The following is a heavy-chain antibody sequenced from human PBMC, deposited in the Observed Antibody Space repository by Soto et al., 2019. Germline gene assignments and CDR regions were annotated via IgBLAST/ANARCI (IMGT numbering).Heavy chain of an antibody. V-gene: IGHV1-69*01. J-gene: IGHJ6*02. D-gene: IGHD6-19*01. CDR2: IIPIFGTA. CDR3: ASEIAVACTDYYYGMDV. Sequence: QVQLVQSGAEVKKPGSSVKVSCKASGGTFSSYAISWVRQAPGQGLEWMGGIIPIFGTANYAQKFQGRVTITADESTSTAYMELSSLRSEDTAVYYCASEIAVACTDYYYGMDVWGQGTTVTVSS. CDR1: GGTFSSYA.